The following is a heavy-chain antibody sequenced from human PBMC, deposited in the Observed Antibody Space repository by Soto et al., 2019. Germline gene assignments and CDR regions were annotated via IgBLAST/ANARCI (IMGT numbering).Heavy chain of an antibody. CDR3: AKETLGYCSSGSCGIDY. CDR2: ISGSGDST. V-gene: IGHV3-23*01. D-gene: IGHD2-15*01. Sequence: TGGSLRLSCAASGFTFSSYAMSWVRQAPGKGLEWVSTISGSGDSTYYADSVRGRFTISRDNSKNTLYLQMNSLRAEDTAVYYCAKETLGYCSSGSCGIDYWGQGTLVTVSS. J-gene: IGHJ4*02. CDR1: GFTFSSYA.